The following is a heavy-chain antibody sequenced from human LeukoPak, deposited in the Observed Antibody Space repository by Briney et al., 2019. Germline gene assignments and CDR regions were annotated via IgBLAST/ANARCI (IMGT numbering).Heavy chain of an antibody. CDR1: RFTFTTYA. J-gene: IGHJ3*02. Sequence: GGSLRLSCGASRFTFTTYAMTWVRQAPGKGLEWVSSITGSGGSTYYGDSVKGRFTISRDNSKNTLYLQMNSLRAEDTAVYYCAKADYGSGSYYNWGAFDIWGQGTMVTVSS. CDR3: AKADYGSGSYYNWGAFDI. D-gene: IGHD3-10*01. CDR2: ITGSGGST. V-gene: IGHV3-23*01.